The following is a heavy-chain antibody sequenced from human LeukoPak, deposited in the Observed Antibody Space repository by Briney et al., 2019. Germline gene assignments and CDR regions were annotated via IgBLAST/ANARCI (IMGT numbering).Heavy chain of an antibody. J-gene: IGHJ4*02. V-gene: IGHV1-69*13. CDR2: IIPIFGTA. CDR1: GGTFSSYA. CDR3: ARERSEGIQRGYYFDY. Sequence: SVKVSCKASGGTFSSYAISWVRQAPGQGLEWMGGIIPIFGTANYAQKFQDRVTITADESTSTAYMELSSLRSEDTAVYYCARERSEGIQRGYYFDYWGQGTLVTVSS. D-gene: IGHD5-18*01.